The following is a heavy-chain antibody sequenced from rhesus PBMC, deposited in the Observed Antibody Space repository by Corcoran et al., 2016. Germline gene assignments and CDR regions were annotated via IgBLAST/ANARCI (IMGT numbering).Heavy chain of an antibody. V-gene: IGHV4S10*01. CDR3: ARDWGSFGLAYYFDY. Sequence: QVQLQESGPGVVKPSETLSLPCAVSGGSISDSYRWSWIRQPPGKGLEWIGYLYGNRTNTNSNPSLKSRINISKDPSKKPFSLELSSGTAADPAVYYCARDWGSFGLAYYFDYWGQGVLVTVSS. CDR2: LYGNRTNT. J-gene: IGHJ4*01. D-gene: IGHD3-3*01. CDR1: GGSISDSYR.